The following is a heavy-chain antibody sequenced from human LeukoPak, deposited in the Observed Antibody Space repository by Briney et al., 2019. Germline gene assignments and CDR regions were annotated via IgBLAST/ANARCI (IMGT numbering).Heavy chain of an antibody. CDR1: GFTFSTYA. Sequence: GGSLRLSCAASGFTFSTYAMSWVRQAPGKGLQWVSAISGGGGSTYYADSVKGRFTIARDNSKNTLYLQMNSLRAEDPAVYYCAKVVYDSSGYPARYFDLWGRGTLVTVSS. J-gene: IGHJ2*01. CDR3: AKVVYDSSGYPARYFDL. D-gene: IGHD3-22*01. CDR2: ISGGGGST. V-gene: IGHV3-23*01.